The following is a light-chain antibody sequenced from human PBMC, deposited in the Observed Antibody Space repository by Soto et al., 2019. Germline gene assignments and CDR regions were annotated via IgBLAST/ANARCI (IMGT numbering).Light chain of an antibody. CDR1: SSDVGGYKY. CDR3: SSYGGSNNLV. V-gene: IGLV2-8*01. Sequence: QAVVTQPPSASGSPGQSVTIPCTGSSSDVGGYKYVSWYQQHPGKAPKLLIYEVARRPSGVPDRFSGSKSGNTASLTVSGLQAEDEADYYCSSYGGSNNLVFGGGTKLTVL. CDR2: EVA. J-gene: IGLJ2*01.